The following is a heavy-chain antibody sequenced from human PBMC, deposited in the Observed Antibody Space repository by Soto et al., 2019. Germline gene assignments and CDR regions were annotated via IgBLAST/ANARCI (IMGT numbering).Heavy chain of an antibody. CDR1: GFTFSSYA. CDR2: ITSNGGNT. V-gene: IGHV3-64*01. CDR3: ARRIPFGYAMDV. Sequence: EVRLVESGGGLVQPGGSLRLSCAASGFTFSSYAMHWVRQAPGKGLEYVSAITSNGGNTDYASSVKGRFTISRDNSKNTLYLQMGSLRAEDMAVYYCARRIPFGYAMDVWGQGTTVTVSS. D-gene: IGHD2-21*01. J-gene: IGHJ6*02.